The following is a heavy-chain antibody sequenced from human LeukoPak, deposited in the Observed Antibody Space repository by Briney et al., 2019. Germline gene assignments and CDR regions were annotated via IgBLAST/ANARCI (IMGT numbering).Heavy chain of an antibody. V-gene: IGHV3-53*01. D-gene: IGHD2-2*01. CDR3: ASPYCSSTSCYGPFDY. CDR2: IYSGGST. Sequence: GGSLRLSCAASGFTFDDYAMHWVRQAPGKGLEWVSGIYSGGSTYYADSVKGRFTISRDNSKNTLYLQMNSLRAEDTAVYYCASPYCSSTSCYGPFDYWGQGTLVTVSS. J-gene: IGHJ4*02. CDR1: GFTFDDYA.